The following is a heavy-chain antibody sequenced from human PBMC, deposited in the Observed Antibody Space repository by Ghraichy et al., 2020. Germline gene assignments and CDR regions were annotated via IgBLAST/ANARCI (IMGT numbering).Heavy chain of an antibody. V-gene: IGHV1-2*06. CDR1: GYTFIDFY. D-gene: IGHD6-6*01. CDR2: INPNSGGT. J-gene: IGHJ4*02. Sequence: ASVKVSCKASGYTFIDFYIHWVRQAPRQGLEWMVRINPNSGGTNYAQKFQGRVTMTRDTSINTAYMELSSLKSDDTAMYYCAREGTSSSNYYDYWGQGALVTVSS. CDR3: AREGTSSSNYYDY.